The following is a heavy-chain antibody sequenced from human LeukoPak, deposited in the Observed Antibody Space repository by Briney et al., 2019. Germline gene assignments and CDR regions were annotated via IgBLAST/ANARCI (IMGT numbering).Heavy chain of an antibody. CDR3: ARGPAGDSYYYYGMDV. CDR2: MNPNSGNT. Sequence: ASVEVSCKASGYTFTSYDINWVRQATGQGLEWMGWMNPNSGNTGYAQKFQGRVTMTRNTSISTAYMELSSLRSEDTAVYYCARGPAGDSYYYYGMDVWGQGTTVTVSS. V-gene: IGHV1-8*01. D-gene: IGHD3-16*01. CDR1: GYTFTSYD. J-gene: IGHJ6*02.